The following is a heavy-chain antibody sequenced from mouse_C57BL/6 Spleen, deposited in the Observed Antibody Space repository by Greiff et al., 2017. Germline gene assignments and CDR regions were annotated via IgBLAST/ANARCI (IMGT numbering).Heavy chain of an antibody. CDR3: ARAYYGSSFYYFDY. CDR2: ISDGGSYT. J-gene: IGHJ2*01. Sequence: DVMLVESGGGLVKPGGSLKLSCAASGFTFSSYAMSWVRQTPEKRLEWVATISDGGSYTYYPDNVKGRFTISRDNAKNNLYLQMSHLKSEDTAMYYCARAYYGSSFYYFDYWGQGTTLTVSS. D-gene: IGHD1-1*01. CDR1: GFTFSSYA. V-gene: IGHV5-4*03.